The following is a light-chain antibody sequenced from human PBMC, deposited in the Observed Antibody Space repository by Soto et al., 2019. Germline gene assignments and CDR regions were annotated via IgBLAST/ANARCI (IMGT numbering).Light chain of an antibody. CDR1: QTISTW. J-gene: IGKJ1*01. CDR2: DAS. CDR3: QQYTNTNNPWM. V-gene: IGKV1-5*01. Sequence: DIQVTQSPHTLSASVGDRVTLTCRASQTISTWMAWYQQKPGKAPKLLVYDASTLQSGVASRFSGSGSGTEFTLIISGLQPDDSATYYCQQYTNTNNPWMFGQGTKVDIK.